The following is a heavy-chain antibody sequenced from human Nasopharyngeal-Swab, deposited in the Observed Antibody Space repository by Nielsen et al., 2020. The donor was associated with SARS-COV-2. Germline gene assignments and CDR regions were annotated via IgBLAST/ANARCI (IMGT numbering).Heavy chain of an antibody. Sequence: GGSLRLSCAASGFTFSSYAMHWVRQAPGKGLEWVAVISYDGSNKYYADSVKGRFTIPRDNSKNTLYLQMNSLRAEDTAVYYCARPYSGSYWSYFDYWGQGTLVTVSS. D-gene: IGHD1-26*01. CDR2: ISYDGSNK. CDR1: GFTFSSYA. CDR3: ARPYSGSYWSYFDY. V-gene: IGHV3-30-3*01. J-gene: IGHJ4*02.